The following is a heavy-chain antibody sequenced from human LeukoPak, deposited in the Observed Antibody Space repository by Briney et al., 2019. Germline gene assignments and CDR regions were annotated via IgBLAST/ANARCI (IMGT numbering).Heavy chain of an antibody. Sequence: GESLKISCKGSGYSFTSYWIGWVRQMPGKGLEWRGIIYPGDSDTRYSPSFQGLVTISVDKSISTAYLQWSSLKASDTAMYYCAMSSAVAGEGVFDYWGQGTLVTVSS. CDR1: GYSFTSYW. CDR2: IYPGDSDT. D-gene: IGHD6-19*01. J-gene: IGHJ4*02. V-gene: IGHV5-51*01. CDR3: AMSSAVAGEGVFDY.